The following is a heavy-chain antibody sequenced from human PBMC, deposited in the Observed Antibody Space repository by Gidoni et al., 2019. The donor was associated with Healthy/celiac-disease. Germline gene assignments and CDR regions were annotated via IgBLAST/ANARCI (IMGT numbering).Heavy chain of an antibody. V-gene: IGHV3-49*03. D-gene: IGHD3-22*01. J-gene: IGHJ5*02. Sequence: EVQLVESGGGLVQPGRSLRLSCTASGFTFVDYAMSWFRQAPGKGLEWVGFIRSKAYGGTTEYAASVKGRFTISRDDSKSIAYLQMNSLKTEDTAVYYCTREEPPRYYDSSKFDPWGQGTLVTVSS. CDR1: GFTFVDYA. CDR3: TREEPPRYYDSSKFDP. CDR2: IRSKAYGGTT.